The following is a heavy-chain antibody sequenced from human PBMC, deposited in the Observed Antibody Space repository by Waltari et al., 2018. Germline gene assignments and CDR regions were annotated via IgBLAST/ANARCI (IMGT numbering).Heavy chain of an antibody. CDR1: GYTFTGYY. CDR3: ARDPERTNYYDSSGYTHGY. Sequence: QVQLVQSGAEVKKPGASVKVSCKASGYTFTGYYMHWVRQAPGQGLEWMGWINPNSGGTNYEQKFQGRVTMTRDTSISTAYMELSRLRSDDTAVYYCARDPERTNYYDSSGYTHGYWGQGTLVTVSS. CDR2: INPNSGGT. V-gene: IGHV1-2*02. D-gene: IGHD3-22*01. J-gene: IGHJ4*02.